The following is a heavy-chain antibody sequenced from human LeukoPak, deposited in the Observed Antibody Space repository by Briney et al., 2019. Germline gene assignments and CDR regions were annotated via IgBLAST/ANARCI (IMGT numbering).Heavy chain of an antibody. V-gene: IGHV1-2*02. Sequence: GASVKVSCKASGYTFIGYYMHWVRQAPGQGLEWMGWINPNSAGTNYAQNFQGRVTMTRDTSINTAYMELTRLRSDDTAVYYCARRYCSSTSCYYFDYWGQGTLVTVSS. CDR3: ARRYCSSTSCYYFDY. CDR1: GYTFIGYY. CDR2: INPNSAGT. J-gene: IGHJ4*02. D-gene: IGHD2-2*01.